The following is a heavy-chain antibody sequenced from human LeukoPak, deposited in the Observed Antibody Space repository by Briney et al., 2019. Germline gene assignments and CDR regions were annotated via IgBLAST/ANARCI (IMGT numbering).Heavy chain of an antibody. Sequence: SETLSLTCTVSGGSISGGHYYWGWIRQPPGKGLEWIGNVYHSGSTHYNPSLKSRVTISVDTSKNQFSLKLNSVTAADTAVYYCARVRWGGLYYFDYWGQGTLVTVSS. V-gene: IGHV4-39*01. D-gene: IGHD3-16*01. J-gene: IGHJ4*02. CDR3: ARVRWGGLYYFDY. CDR2: VYHSGST. CDR1: GGSISGGHYY.